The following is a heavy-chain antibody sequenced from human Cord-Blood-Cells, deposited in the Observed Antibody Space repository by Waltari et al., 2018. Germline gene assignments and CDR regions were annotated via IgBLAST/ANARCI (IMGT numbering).Heavy chain of an antibody. CDR2: MKPNRCNT. V-gene: IGHV1-8*01. D-gene: IGHD4-4*01. CDR3: ARDYSNYFAFDI. J-gene: IGHJ3*02. Sequence: QVQLVQSGAEVKKPGASVKVSCKASGYTFTSYDINWVRQATGQGLEWMGWMKPNRCNTGYAQKLQGRVTMTRNTAISTAYMELSSLRSEDTAVYYCARDYSNYFAFDIWGQGTMVTVSS. CDR1: GYTFTSYD.